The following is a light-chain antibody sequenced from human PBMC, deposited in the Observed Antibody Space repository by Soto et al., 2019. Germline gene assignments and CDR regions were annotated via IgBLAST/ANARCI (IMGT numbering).Light chain of an antibody. V-gene: IGLV2-8*01. CDR1: SSDVGGYNY. J-gene: IGLJ3*02. CDR2: EVN. Sequence: QSVLTQPPSASGSPGQSVTISCTGTSSDVGGYNYVSWYQQHPGKAPKVMIYEVNKRPSGVPDRFSGSKSGNTASLTVSGLQAEDEADYFCKSYTGINNWVFGGGTKLTGL. CDR3: KSYTGINNWV.